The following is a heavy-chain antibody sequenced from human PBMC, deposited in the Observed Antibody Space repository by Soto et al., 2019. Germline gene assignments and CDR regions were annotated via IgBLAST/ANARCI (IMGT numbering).Heavy chain of an antibody. CDR1: GYTFSNHW. CDR2: IFPRDSGT. V-gene: IGHV5-51*01. Sequence: GESLKISCQGSGYTFSNHWINWVRLVPGKGLEWMGIIFPRDSGTRYSPSLQGQVIISVDKSTNTAYLQRTRLTASDTAIYYCAKSIEGGPMDVWGQGTTVTVSS. D-gene: IGHD1-26*01. J-gene: IGHJ6*02. CDR3: AKSIEGGPMDV.